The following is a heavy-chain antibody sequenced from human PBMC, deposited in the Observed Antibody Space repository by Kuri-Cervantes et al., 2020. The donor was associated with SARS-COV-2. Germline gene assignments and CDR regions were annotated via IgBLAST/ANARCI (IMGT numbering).Heavy chain of an antibody. CDR2: TGTAGDT. J-gene: IGHJ3*02. Sequence: GGSLRLSCAASGFTFSSYDMHWVRQATGKGLEWVSATGTAGDTYYPGSVKGRFTISRDNSKNTLYLQMNSLRAEDTAVYYCARDHGSAFDIWGQGTMVTVSS. D-gene: IGHD1-26*01. CDR3: ARDHGSAFDI. V-gene: IGHV3-13*01. CDR1: GFTFSSYD.